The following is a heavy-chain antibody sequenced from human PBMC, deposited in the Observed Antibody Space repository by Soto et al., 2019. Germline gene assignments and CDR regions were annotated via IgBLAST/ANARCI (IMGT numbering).Heavy chain of an antibody. CDR3: AKDRRAGGNYGFDSDF. V-gene: IGHV3-23*01. D-gene: IGHD1-7*01. CDR1: GFTFSSYG. CDR2: SSATGAGT. Sequence: EVQLLESGGGLVQPGGSLRLSCAASGFTFSSYGMTWVRQAPGKGLEWVSFSSATGAGTYYADSVKGRFTISRDNSKNTLYLQMTSLRADDTAVYYCAKDRRAGGNYGFDSDFWGQGALVTVSS. J-gene: IGHJ4*02.